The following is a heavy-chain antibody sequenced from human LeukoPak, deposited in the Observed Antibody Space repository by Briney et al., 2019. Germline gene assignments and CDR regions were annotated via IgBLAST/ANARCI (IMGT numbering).Heavy chain of an antibody. Sequence: SETLSLTCAVYGGSFSGYYWSWIRQPPGKGLEWIGEINHSGSTNYNPSLKSRVTISVDTSKNQFSLKLSSVTAADTAVYYCARRRGGYKLKGHFDYWGQGTLVTVSS. CDR3: ARRRGGYKLKGHFDY. D-gene: IGHD5-24*01. CDR1: GGSFSGYY. J-gene: IGHJ4*02. V-gene: IGHV4-34*01. CDR2: INHSGST.